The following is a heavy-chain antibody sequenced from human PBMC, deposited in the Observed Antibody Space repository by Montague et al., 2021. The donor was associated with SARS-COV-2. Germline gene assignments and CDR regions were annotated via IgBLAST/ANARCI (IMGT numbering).Heavy chain of an antibody. CDR2: IYYSGST. D-gene: IGHD6-19*01. J-gene: IGHJ3*02. Sequence: SETLSLTCTVSGGSISSYYWSWIRQPPGKGLEWIGYIYYSGSTNYNPSLKSRVTISVDTSKNQFSLRLSSVTAADTAVYYCARGSGWMGNAFDIWGQETMVTVSS. CDR3: ARGSGWMGNAFDI. V-gene: IGHV4-59*01. CDR1: GGSISSYY.